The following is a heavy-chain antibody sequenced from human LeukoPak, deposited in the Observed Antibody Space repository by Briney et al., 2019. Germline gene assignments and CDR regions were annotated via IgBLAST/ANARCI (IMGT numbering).Heavy chain of an antibody. J-gene: IGHJ6*03. CDR3: ARIAVAGTYYYYYYMDV. Sequence: SETLSLTCSVSGYSISSGYYWGWIRQPPGKGLEWIGSIYYSGSTYYNPSLKSRVTISVDTSKNQFSLKLSSVTAADTAVYYCARIAVAGTYYYYYYMDVWGKGTTVTVSS. V-gene: IGHV4-38-2*02. CDR1: GYSISSGYY. D-gene: IGHD6-19*01. CDR2: IYYSGST.